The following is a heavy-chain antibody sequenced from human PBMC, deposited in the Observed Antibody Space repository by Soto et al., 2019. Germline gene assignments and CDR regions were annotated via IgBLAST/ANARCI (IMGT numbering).Heavy chain of an antibody. J-gene: IGHJ4*02. CDR1: GFTFSSYS. CDR3: ARVLDYDILTGYYSYFDY. V-gene: IGHV3-21*01. Sequence: PGGSLRLSCAASGFTFSSYSMNWVRQAPGKGLEWVSSISSSSSYIYYADSVKGRFTISRDNAKNSLYLQMNSLRAEDTAVYYCARVLDYDILTGYYSYFDYWGQGTLVTVSS. D-gene: IGHD3-9*01. CDR2: ISSSSSYI.